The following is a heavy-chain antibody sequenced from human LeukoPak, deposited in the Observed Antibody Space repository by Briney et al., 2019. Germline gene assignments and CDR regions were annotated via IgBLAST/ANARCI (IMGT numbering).Heavy chain of an antibody. CDR1: GGSISSYY. CDR2: IYYSGST. D-gene: IGHD2-15*01. J-gene: IGHJ4*02. CDR3: ARHYCSGGSCYYFDY. Sequence: PSETLSLTCTVSGGSISSYYWSWIRQPSGKGLEWIGFIYYSGSTNYNPSLKSRVTISVDTSKNQFSLKLSSVTAADTAVYYCARHYCSGGSCYYFDYWGQGTLVTVSS. V-gene: IGHV4-59*01.